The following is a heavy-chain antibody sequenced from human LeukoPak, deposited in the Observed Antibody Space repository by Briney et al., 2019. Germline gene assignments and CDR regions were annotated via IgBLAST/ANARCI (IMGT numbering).Heavy chain of an antibody. CDR3: ARVCVDVAHRRYYYGSGSSYYFDY. V-gene: IGHV3-66*01. CDR2: IYSGGST. D-gene: IGHD3-10*01. J-gene: IGHJ4*02. CDR1: GFTLSSYT. Sequence: GGSLRLSCIASGFTLSSYTMNWVRQAPGKGLEWVSVIYSGGSTYYADSVKGRFTISRDNSKDTLYLQMNSLRAEDTAVYYCARVCVDVAHRRYYYGSGSSYYFDYWGQGTLVTVSS.